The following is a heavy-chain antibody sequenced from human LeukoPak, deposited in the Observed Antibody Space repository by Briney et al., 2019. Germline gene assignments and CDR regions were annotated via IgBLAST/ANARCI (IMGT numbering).Heavy chain of an antibody. CDR3: AKGMTTATSDAVDY. J-gene: IGHJ4*02. V-gene: IGHV3-9*01. Sequence: GGSLRLSCAASGFTFDDYAMHWVRQAPGKGLEWVSGISWNSGNIGYADSVKGRFTISRDNAKNSLYLQMNSLRAGDTALYYCAKGMTTATSDAVDYWGQGTLVTVSS. CDR2: ISWNSGNI. CDR1: GFTFDDYA. D-gene: IGHD4-11*01.